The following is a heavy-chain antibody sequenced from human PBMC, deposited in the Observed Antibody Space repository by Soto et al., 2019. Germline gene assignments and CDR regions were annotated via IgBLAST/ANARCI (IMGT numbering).Heavy chain of an antibody. CDR3: ARDTVSTKGILTGYSNAIDY. J-gene: IGHJ4*02. CDR2: IYYSGST. CDR1: GGSISSSSYY. V-gene: IGHV4-39*01. D-gene: IGHD3-9*01. Sequence: QLQLQESGPGLVKPSETLSLTCTVSGGSISSSSYYWGWIRQPPGKGLEWIGSIYYSGSTYYNPSLKSRVTITVDTSKHQFSLKLSSVTAADTAVYYCARDTVSTKGILTGYSNAIDYWGQGTLVTVSS.